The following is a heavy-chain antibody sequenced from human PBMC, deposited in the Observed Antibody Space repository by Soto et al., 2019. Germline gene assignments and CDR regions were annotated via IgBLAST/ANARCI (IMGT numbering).Heavy chain of an antibody. CDR3: ARLIRFLNYMDV. CDR2: IYYSGST. V-gene: IGHV4-39*01. Sequence: SETLSLTCTVSGGSISSSSYYWGWVRQPPGKGLEWIGSIYYSGSTYYNPSLKSRVTIFVDTSKNQFSLKLSSVTAADTAVYYCARLIRFLNYMDVWGKGTTVTVSS. CDR1: GGSISSSSYY. J-gene: IGHJ6*03. D-gene: IGHD3-3*01.